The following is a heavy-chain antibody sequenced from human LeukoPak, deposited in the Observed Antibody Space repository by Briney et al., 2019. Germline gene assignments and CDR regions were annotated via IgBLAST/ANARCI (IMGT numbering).Heavy chain of an antibody. CDR2: IFYTGST. CDR3: ARDGVVVTRGAFDI. CDR1: GGSISSGGDY. D-gene: IGHD2-2*01. Sequence: SQTLSLTCTVSGGSISSGGDYWTWIRQHPGKGLEWIGYIFYTGSTYHNPSLKSRVTISVDTSKNQFSLKLSSVTAADTAVYYCARDGVVVTRGAFDIWGQGTRVTVSS. V-gene: IGHV4-31*03. J-gene: IGHJ3*02.